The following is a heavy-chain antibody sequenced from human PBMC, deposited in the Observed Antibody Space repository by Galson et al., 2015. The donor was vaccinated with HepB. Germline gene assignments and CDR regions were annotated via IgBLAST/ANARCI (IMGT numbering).Heavy chain of an antibody. Sequence: SLRLSCAASGFTFSSYTMSWVRQAPGRGLEWVSAISASGATPYYADSVKGRFSISRDNSKNTLSLQMNSLRVEDTAIYYCAKDCGDDSRGFPQPVDYWGQGTLVTVSS. D-gene: IGHD3-22*01. CDR1: GFTFSSYT. CDR3: AKDCGDDSRGFPQPVDY. CDR2: ISASGATP. V-gene: IGHV3-23*01. J-gene: IGHJ4*02.